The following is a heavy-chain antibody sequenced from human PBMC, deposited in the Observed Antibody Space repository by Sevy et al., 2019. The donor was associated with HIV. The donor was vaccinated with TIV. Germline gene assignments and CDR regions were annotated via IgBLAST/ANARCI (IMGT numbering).Heavy chain of an antibody. J-gene: IGHJ4*02. V-gene: IGHV3-23*01. CDR1: GFTFSSYA. Sequence: GGSLRLSCAASGFTFSSYAMSWVRQAPGKGLEWVSAISGSGGSTYYADSVKGRSTISRDNSKNTLYLQMNSLRAEDTAVYYCAKDPRYSYGYFWGQGTLVTVSS. CDR3: AKDPRYSYGYF. D-gene: IGHD5-18*01. CDR2: ISGSGGST.